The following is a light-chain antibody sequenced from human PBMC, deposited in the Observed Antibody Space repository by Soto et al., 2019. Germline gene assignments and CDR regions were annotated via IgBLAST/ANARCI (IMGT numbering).Light chain of an antibody. CDR1: QSVSKY. CDR3: QQRSNWPQIT. V-gene: IGKV3-11*01. J-gene: IGKJ4*01. Sequence: EIVLTQSPATLSLSPGERATLSCRASQSVSKYLTWYQQKPGQAPRLLIHDASNRATGIPARFSGSGSGTDFTITISSLEHEDFGVYYCQQRSNWPQITFGGGTKVEIK. CDR2: DAS.